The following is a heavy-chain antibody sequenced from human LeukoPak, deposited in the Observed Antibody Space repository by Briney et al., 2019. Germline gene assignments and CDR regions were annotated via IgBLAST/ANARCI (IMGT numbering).Heavy chain of an antibody. Sequence: GGSLRLSCAASGFNFNNFAMSWVGQAPGKGPEWLSAMTGPADTTYYAESVKGRFIISRDYSKSMVYLQMNSLRVEDTAIYYCAKGAEIDHWGQGTLVTVSS. CDR2: MTGPADTT. CDR3: AKGAEIDH. CDR1: GFNFNNFA. J-gene: IGHJ4*02. V-gene: IGHV3-23*01.